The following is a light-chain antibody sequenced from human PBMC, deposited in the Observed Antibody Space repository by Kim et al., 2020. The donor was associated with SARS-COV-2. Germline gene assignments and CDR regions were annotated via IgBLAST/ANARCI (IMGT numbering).Light chain of an antibody. V-gene: IGKV1-33*01. CDR3: QQYDNLPRT. J-gene: IGKJ2*01. CDR2: DAS. CDR1: QDISNY. Sequence: DIQMTQSPSSLSASVGDRVTITCQASQDISNYLNWYQQKPGKAPKLLIYDASNLETGVPSRFSGSGSGTDFNFTISSLQPEDIATYYCQQYDNLPRTFGQGTKLEI.